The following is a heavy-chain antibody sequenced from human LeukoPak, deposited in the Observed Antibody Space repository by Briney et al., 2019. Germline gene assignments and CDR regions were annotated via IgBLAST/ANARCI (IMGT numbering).Heavy chain of an antibody. Sequence: SETLSLTCAVYGGSFSGYYWTWIRQPPGKGLEWIGEINHSENTNYNPSLKSRVTTSVDTSKNQFSLKLSSVTAADTAVYYCAKGALKWDFWSGYTFDYWGQGTLVTVSS. CDR3: AKGALKWDFWSGYTFDY. CDR2: INHSENT. V-gene: IGHV4-34*01. J-gene: IGHJ4*02. CDR1: GGSFSGYY. D-gene: IGHD3-3*01.